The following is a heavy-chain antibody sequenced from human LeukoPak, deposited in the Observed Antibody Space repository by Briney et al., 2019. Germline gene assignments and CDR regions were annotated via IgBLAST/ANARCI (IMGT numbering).Heavy chain of an antibody. D-gene: IGHD2-2*01. CDR1: GFTFSSYE. Sequence: PGGSLRLSCAASGFTFSSYEMNWVRQAPGKGLEWVSYISSSGSTIYYADSVKGRFTISRDNAKNSLYLQMDSLRAEDTAVYYCARGGGIVVVPAATSYGMDVWGQGTTVTVSS. CDR3: ARGGGIVVVPAATSYGMDV. CDR2: ISSSGSTI. V-gene: IGHV3-48*03. J-gene: IGHJ6*02.